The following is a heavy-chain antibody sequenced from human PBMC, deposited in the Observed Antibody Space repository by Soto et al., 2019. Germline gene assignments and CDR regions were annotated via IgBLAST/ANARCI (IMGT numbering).Heavy chain of an antibody. CDR3: ARLRDWFDH. V-gene: IGHV4-34*01. D-gene: IGHD3-3*01. CDR2: VDHSGYT. CDR1: GGSFSGYY. J-gene: IGHJ5*02. Sequence: SETLSLTCAVYGGSFSGYYWNWIRQPPGKGLEWIGEVDHSGYTTYNPSLKSRGTISVDTSNNQFSLKLSSVTAADTAVYYCARLRDWFDHWGPGTLVTVSS.